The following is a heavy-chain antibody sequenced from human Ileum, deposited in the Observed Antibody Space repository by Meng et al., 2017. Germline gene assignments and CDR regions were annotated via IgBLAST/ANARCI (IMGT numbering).Heavy chain of an antibody. CDR3: ARDYLGSYLYFDL. CDR2: IYYSGST. D-gene: IGHD3-10*01. V-gene: IGHV4-39*07. J-gene: IGHJ2*01. CDR1: GGSISSSSYY. Sequence: QLQLQESGPGLVKPSEALSLTCTVSGGSISSSSYYWGWIRQPPGKGLEWIGSIYYSGSTYYNPSLKSRVTISVDTSKNQFSLKLSSVTAADTAVYYCARDYLGSYLYFDLWGRGTLVTVSS.